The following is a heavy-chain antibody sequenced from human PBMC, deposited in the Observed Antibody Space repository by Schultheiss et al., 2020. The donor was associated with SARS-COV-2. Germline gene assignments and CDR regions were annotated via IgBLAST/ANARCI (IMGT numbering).Heavy chain of an antibody. V-gene: IGHV4-31*11. D-gene: IGHD4-23*01. J-gene: IGHJ4*02. CDR3: AREVVTPGWSYFDY. CDR2: IYYSGST. Sequence: SQTLSLTCAVSGGSISSRGYYWSWIRQHPGRGLEWIGYIYYSGSTYYGSSLKSRLTISVDTSKNQFSLKLSSVTAADTAVYYCAREVVTPGWSYFDYWGQGTLVTVSS. CDR1: GGSISSRGYY.